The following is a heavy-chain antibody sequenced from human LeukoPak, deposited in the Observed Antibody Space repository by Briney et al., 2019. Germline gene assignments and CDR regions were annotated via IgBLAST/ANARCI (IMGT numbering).Heavy chain of an antibody. CDR2: ISYDGDNK. V-gene: IGHV3-30*18. D-gene: IGHD6-13*01. J-gene: IGHJ4*02. CDR3: AKDRSLAAADYYFDY. Sequence: GGSLTLSCAASGFTFSSYSMNWVRQAPGKGLEWVTVISYDGDNKHYADSVKGRFTISRDNSKNTLYLQMNSLRAEDTAVYYCAKDRSLAAADYYFDYWGQGTLVTVSS. CDR1: GFTFSSYS.